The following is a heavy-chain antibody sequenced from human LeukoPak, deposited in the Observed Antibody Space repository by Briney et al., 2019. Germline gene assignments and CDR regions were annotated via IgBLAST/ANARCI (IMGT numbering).Heavy chain of an antibody. Sequence: AGGSLRLSCAASGFTFSSYAMSWVRQAPGKGLEWVSAISGSGGSTYYADSVKGRFTISRDNAKNTLYLQMNSLRAEDTAVYYCASTVTTSVDYWGQGTLVTVSS. CDR1: GFTFSSYA. D-gene: IGHD4-17*01. CDR2: ISGSGGST. V-gene: IGHV3-23*01. CDR3: ASTVTTSVDY. J-gene: IGHJ4*02.